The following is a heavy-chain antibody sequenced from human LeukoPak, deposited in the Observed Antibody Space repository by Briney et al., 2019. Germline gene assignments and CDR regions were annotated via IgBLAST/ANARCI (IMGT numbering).Heavy chain of an antibody. V-gene: IGHV1-2*02. J-gene: IGHJ4*02. D-gene: IGHD6-19*01. Sequence: ASVKVSCKASGYTFTGYYMHWVRQAPGQGLEWMEWINPNSGGTNYAQKFQGRVTVTRDTSISTAYMELSRLRSDDTAVYYCARVGSSGWYVHPTLDYWGQGTLVTVSS. CDR2: INPNSGGT. CDR1: GYTFTGYY. CDR3: ARVGSSGWYVHPTLDY.